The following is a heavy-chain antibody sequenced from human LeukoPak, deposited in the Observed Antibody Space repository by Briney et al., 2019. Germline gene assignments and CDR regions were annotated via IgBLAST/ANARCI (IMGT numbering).Heavy chain of an antibody. CDR3: ARWASRYRTRYYYDHKGRASFDY. J-gene: IGHJ4*02. Sequence: PSETLSLTCAVYGGSFSGYYWSWIRQPPGKGLEWIGEINHSGSTNYNPSLKSRVTISVGTSKNQFSLKLSSVTAADTAVYYCARWASRYRTRYYYDHKGRASFDYWGQGTLVTVSS. V-gene: IGHV4-34*01. D-gene: IGHD3-22*01. CDR1: GGSFSGYY. CDR2: INHSGST.